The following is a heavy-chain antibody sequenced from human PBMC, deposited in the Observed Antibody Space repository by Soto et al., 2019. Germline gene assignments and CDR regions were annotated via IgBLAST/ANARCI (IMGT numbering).Heavy chain of an antibody. CDR3: ARGYCSGVICYLYYFAY. CDR2: ISYIGST. Sequence: QVQLQESGPGLVKPSETLSLNCTVSGDSINNYYWNWIRQPPGKGLEWIGYISYIGSTNYNPSLESRATISVDTSKNQFSLRLSSVTAADTAVYFCARGYCSGVICYLYYFAYWGQGTLVTVSS. J-gene: IGHJ4*02. CDR1: GDSINNYY. V-gene: IGHV4-59*01. D-gene: IGHD2-15*01.